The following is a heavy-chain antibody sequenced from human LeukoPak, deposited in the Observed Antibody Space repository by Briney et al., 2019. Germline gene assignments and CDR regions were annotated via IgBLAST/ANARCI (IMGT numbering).Heavy chain of an antibody. CDR3: ARDKARFGGGFDY. CDR1: GYTFTSYA. Sequence: GASVKVSCKASGYTFTSYAMNWVRQAPGQGLEWMGGIIPIFGTANYAQKFQGRVTITTDESTSTAYMELSSLRSEDTAVYYCARDKARFGGGFDYWGQGTLVTVSS. J-gene: IGHJ4*02. D-gene: IGHD3-16*01. CDR2: IIPIFGTA. V-gene: IGHV1-69*05.